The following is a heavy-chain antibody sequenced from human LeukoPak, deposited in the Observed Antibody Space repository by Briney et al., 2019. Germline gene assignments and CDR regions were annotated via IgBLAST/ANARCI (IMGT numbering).Heavy chain of an antibody. CDR1: GYTFTGYY. Sequence: GASVKVSCKASGYTFTGYYMHWVRQAPGQGLEWMGIINPSGGSTSYAQKFQGRVTMTRDTSTSTVYMELSSLRSEDTAVYYCAISTGYCSGGSCSYNWFDPWGQGTLVTVSS. CDR2: INPSGGST. D-gene: IGHD2-15*01. J-gene: IGHJ5*02. CDR3: AISTGYCSGGSCSYNWFDP. V-gene: IGHV1-46*01.